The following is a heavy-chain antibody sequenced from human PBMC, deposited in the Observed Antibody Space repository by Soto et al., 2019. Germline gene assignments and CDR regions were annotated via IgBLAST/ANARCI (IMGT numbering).Heavy chain of an antibody. CDR3: ANDIIVIQGGKGLDY. CDR2: INAGSGNT. D-gene: IGHD2-2*01. J-gene: IGHJ4*02. Sequence: ASVKVSCKASGYTSTNYGMHWVRQAPGQRLEWMGWINAGSGNTKYSQKFQGRITITRDTSASTVYMELSSLRSEDTAVYYCANDIIVIQGGKGLDYCGQAALVTVPS. CDR1: GYTSTNYG. V-gene: IGHV1-3*01.